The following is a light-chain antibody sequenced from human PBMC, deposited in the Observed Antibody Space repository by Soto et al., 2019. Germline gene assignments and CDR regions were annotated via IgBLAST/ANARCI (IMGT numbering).Light chain of an antibody. CDR2: AAS. CDR1: QGISYY. CDR3: QKYNSAPQT. J-gene: IGKJ1*01. Sequence: DIQMTQSPSTLSASVRDRVTITCRASQGISYYLAWYQQKPGKVPKLLIYAASTLQSGVPSRFSGSGSGTGFTLTISSLQPEDVATYYCQKYNSAPQTFGQGTKVDI. V-gene: IGKV1-27*01.